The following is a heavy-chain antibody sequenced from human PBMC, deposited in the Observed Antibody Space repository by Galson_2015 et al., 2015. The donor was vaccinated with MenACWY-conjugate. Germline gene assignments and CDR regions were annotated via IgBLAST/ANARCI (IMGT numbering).Heavy chain of an antibody. Sequence: SLRLSCAASGFTFSSYAMSWVRQAPGKGLEWVSYISSSSSTIYYADSVKGRFTISRDNAKNSLYLQMNSLRAEDTAVYYCAGGSEDWNDAPFDYWGQGTLVTVSS. CDR2: ISSSSSTI. V-gene: IGHV3-48*01. CDR1: GFTFSSYA. D-gene: IGHD1-1*01. CDR3: AGGSEDWNDAPFDY. J-gene: IGHJ4*02.